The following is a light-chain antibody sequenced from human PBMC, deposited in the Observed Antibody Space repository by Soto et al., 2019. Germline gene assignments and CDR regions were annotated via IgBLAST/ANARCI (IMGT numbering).Light chain of an antibody. Sequence: EIVLTQSPATLSLSPGERATLSCRASQSVSSYLAWYQQKPGQAPRLLIYDASKRATGIPARFSGSGFGTDYTLTISSLEPEDFAAYYCQQYGSSPVTFGQGTRLEIK. J-gene: IGKJ5*01. CDR3: QQYGSSPVT. V-gene: IGKV3-11*01. CDR2: DAS. CDR1: QSVSSY.